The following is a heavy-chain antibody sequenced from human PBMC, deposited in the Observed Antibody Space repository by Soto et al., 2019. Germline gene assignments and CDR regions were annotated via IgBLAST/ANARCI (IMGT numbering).Heavy chain of an antibody. J-gene: IGHJ6*02. D-gene: IGHD2-2*01. V-gene: IGHV5-51*01. Sequence: PGESLKISCKGSGYSFTSYWIGWVRQMPGKGLEWMGIIYPGDSDTRYSPSFQGQVTISADKSISTAYLQWSSLKASDTAMYYCASVPAATPDYYYYYMDFWGQGTTVTVSS. CDR1: GYSFTSYW. CDR2: IYPGDSDT. CDR3: ASVPAATPDYYYYYMDF.